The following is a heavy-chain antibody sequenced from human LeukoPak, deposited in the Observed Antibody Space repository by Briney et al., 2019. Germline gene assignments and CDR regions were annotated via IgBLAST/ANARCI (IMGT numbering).Heavy chain of an antibody. D-gene: IGHD2-8*01. CDR3: ARVDVLMVYARLDY. V-gene: IGHV1-2*02. J-gene: IGHJ4*02. CDR1: GYTFTGYY. Sequence: ASVKVSCKASGYTFTGYYMHWVRQAPGQGLEWMGWINPNSGGTNYAQKFQGRVTMTRDTSLSTAYMELSRLRSDDTAVYYCARVDVLMVYARLDYWGQGTLVTVSS. CDR2: INPNSGGT.